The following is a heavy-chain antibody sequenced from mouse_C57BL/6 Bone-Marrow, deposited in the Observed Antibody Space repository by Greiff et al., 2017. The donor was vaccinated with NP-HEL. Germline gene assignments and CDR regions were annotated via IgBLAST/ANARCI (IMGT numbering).Heavy chain of an antibody. V-gene: IGHV3-8*01. Sequence: EVKLVESGPGLAKPSQTLSLTCSVTGYSITSDYWNWIRKFPGNKLEYMGYISYSGSTHYNPSLKRRISLTRDTSKNQYYLQLNSVTTEDTATYYCSSANWYWYFYVWGTGPTVTVSS. D-gene: IGHD4-1*01. J-gene: IGHJ1*03. CDR3: SSANWYWYFYV. CDR2: ISYSGST. CDR1: GYSITSDY.